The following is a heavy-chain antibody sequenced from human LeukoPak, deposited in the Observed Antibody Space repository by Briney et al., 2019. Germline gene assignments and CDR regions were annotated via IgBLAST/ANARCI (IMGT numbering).Heavy chain of an antibody. D-gene: IGHD2-2*01. V-gene: IGHV4-4*02. CDR2: IYHSGST. CDR3: ARLLGYCSSTNCYGNFDY. J-gene: IGHJ4*02. Sequence: SETLSLTCAVSGGSISSSNWWSWVRQPPGKGLEWIGEIYHSGSTNYNPSLKSRVTISVDKSKSQFSLQLNSVTPEDTAVYYCARLLGYCSSTNCYGNFDYWGQGTLVTVSS. CDR1: GGSISSSNW.